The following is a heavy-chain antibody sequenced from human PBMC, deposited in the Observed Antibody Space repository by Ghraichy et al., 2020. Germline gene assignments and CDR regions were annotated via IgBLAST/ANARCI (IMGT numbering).Heavy chain of an antibody. CDR3: ASYSGYLDY. CDR2: IYYSGTP. V-gene: IGHV4-39*01. D-gene: IGHD3-10*01. CDR1: GGSINAASYY. J-gene: IGHJ4*02. Sequence: GSLRLSCVVSGGSINAASYYWGWIRQPPGKGLEWIGSIYYSGTPYYNPSLKSRVTISVNTAKSQFSLKLSSVTAADTAVYYCASYSGYLDYWGQGTLVTASS.